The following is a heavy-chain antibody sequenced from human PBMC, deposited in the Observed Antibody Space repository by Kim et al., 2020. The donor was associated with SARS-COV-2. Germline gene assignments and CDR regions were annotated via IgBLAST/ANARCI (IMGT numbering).Heavy chain of an antibody. CDR3: ARGSPIAAGFDY. J-gene: IGHJ4*02. D-gene: IGHD6-25*01. Sequence: SVKVSCKASGGTFSSYAISWVRQAPGQGLEWMGRIIPILGIANYAQKFQGRVTITADKSTSTAYMELSSLRSEDTAVYYCARGSPIAAGFDYWGQGTLVTVSS. CDR2: IIPILGIA. CDR1: GGTFSSYA. V-gene: IGHV1-69*04.